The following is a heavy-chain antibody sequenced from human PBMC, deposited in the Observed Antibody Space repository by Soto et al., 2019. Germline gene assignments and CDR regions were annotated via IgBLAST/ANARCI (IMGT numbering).Heavy chain of an antibody. CDR2: IYYSGST. J-gene: IGHJ3*02. D-gene: IGHD2-15*01. CDR3: ARVDIVVVVAATRAGAFDI. CDR1: GGSISSGGYY. V-gene: IGHV4-31*03. Sequence: QVQLQESGPGLVKPSQTLSLTCTVSGGSISSGGYYWSWIRQHPGKGLEWIGYIYYSGSTYYNPSLKRRVTISVDTSKNQFSLKLSSVTAADTAVYYCARVDIVVVVAATRAGAFDIWGQGTMVTVSS.